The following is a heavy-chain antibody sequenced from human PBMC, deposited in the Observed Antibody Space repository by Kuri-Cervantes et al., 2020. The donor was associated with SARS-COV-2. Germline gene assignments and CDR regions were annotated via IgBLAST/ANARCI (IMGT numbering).Heavy chain of an antibody. D-gene: IGHD5-18*01. V-gene: IGHV3-23*01. CDR2: ISGSGGST. CDR1: GFTFGDYA. J-gene: IGHJ4*02. Sequence: GESLKISCTASGFTFGDYAMSWVRQAPGKGLEWVSAISGSGGSTYYADSVKGRFTISRDNSKNTLYLQMDSLRAEDTAVYYCAKTHSRDTAMVSFDYWGQGTLVTVSS. CDR3: AKTHSRDTAMVSFDY.